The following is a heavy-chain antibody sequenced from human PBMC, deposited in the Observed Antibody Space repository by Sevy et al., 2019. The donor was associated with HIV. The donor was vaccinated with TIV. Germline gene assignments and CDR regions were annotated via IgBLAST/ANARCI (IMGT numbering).Heavy chain of an antibody. CDR3: VREGIAVAGIGYYFDY. V-gene: IGHV3-33*01. D-gene: IGHD6-19*01. CDR1: GFTFSSYG. J-gene: IGHJ4*02. CDR2: IWYDGSNK. Sequence: GSLRLSCAASGFTFSSYGMHWVRQAPGKGLEWVAIIWYDGSNKKYADSVKGRFSISRDNSKNTLYLQMNSLRAEDTAVYYCVREGIAVAGIGYYFDYWGQGTLVTVSS.